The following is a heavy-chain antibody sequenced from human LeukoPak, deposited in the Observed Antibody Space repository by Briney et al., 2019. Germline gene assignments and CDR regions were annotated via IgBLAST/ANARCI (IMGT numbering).Heavy chain of an antibody. D-gene: IGHD5-24*01. CDR1: GYSISSGYY. CDR2: IYHSGST. J-gene: IGHJ4*02. V-gene: IGHV4-38-2*02. CDR3: ARTIGYNFLTFDY. Sequence: NPSETLSITCTVSGYSISSGYYWGWIRPPPGKGLEWIGSIYHSGSTYYNPSLKSRVTISVDTSKNQFSLKLSSVTAADTAVYYCARTIGYNFLTFDYWGQGTLVTVSS.